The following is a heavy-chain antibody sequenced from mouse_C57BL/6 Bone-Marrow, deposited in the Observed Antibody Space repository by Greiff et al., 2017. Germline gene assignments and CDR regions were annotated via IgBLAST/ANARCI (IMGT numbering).Heavy chain of an antibody. J-gene: IGHJ4*01. D-gene: IGHD1-1*01. CDR1: GFNIKDDY. CDR3: LGSTWYYAMDY. CDR2: IDPENGDT. Sequence: VQLKQSGAELVRPGASVKLSCTASGFNIKDDYMHWVKQRPEQGLEWIGWIDPENGDTEYASKFQGKATITADTSSNTAYLQLSSLTSEDTAVYYCLGSTWYYAMDYWGQGTSVTVSS. V-gene: IGHV14-4*01.